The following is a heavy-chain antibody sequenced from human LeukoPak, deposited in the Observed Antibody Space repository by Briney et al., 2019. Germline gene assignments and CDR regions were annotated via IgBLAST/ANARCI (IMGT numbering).Heavy chain of an antibody. CDR3: ARDKIAVAGGNSDFDY. D-gene: IGHD6-19*01. CDR1: GFTFSSYA. V-gene: IGHV3-30*04. CDR2: ISYDGGNK. Sequence: GRSLRLSCAASGFTFSSYAMHWVRQAPGKGLEWVTLISYDGGNKYYADSVKGRFTIPRDNSKNTLYLQMNSLRAEDTAVYYCARDKIAVAGGNSDFDYWGQGTQVTVSS. J-gene: IGHJ4*02.